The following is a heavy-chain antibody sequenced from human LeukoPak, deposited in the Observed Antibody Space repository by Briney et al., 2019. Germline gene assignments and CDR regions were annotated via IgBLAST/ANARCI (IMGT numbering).Heavy chain of an antibody. CDR3: ARLKGGYFGTLDY. CDR1: GGTFSSYA. Sequence: SVKVSCKASGGTFSSYAISWVRQAPGQGLEWMGGIIPIFGTANYAQKFQGRVTITTDESTSTAYMELSSLRSEDTAVYYCARLKGGYFGTLDYWGQETLVTVSS. D-gene: IGHD3-9*01. J-gene: IGHJ4*02. CDR2: IIPIFGTA. V-gene: IGHV1-69*05.